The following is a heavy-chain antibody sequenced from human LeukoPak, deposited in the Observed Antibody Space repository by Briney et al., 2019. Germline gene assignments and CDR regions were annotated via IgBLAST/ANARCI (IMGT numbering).Heavy chain of an antibody. CDR1: GGSIGSSSYY. CDR3: ARVVGSYLYYFDY. CDR2: IYYSGST. Sequence: SETLSLTCTVSGGSIGSSSYYWGWIRQPPGKGLEWIGSIYYSGSTYYNPSLKSRVTISVDTSKNQFSLKLSSVTAADTAVYYCARVVGSYLYYFDYWGQGTLVTVSS. J-gene: IGHJ4*02. D-gene: IGHD1-26*01. V-gene: IGHV4-39*01.